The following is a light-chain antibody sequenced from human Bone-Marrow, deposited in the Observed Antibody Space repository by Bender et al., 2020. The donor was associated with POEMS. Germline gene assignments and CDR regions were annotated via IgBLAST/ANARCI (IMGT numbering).Light chain of an antibody. V-gene: IGLV2-18*02. Sequence: QSALTQPPSVSGSPGQSVTISCTGTASDVGTYYRVSWYQQSPGTAPKLIIYQVSDRPSGVPHRFSGSKSGNTASLAITGLQAEDEGDYYCQSYDNSLGGWVFGGGTKLTVL. J-gene: IGLJ3*02. CDR1: ASDVGTYYR. CDR2: QVS. CDR3: QSYDNSLGGWV.